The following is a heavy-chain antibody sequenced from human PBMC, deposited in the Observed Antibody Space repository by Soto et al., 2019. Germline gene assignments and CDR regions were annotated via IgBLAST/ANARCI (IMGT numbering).Heavy chain of an antibody. CDR2: ATPYGRS. CDR1: GVSFNSYF. CDR3: AKKAVAGTMFIVKFYFDY. D-gene: IGHD6-19*01. J-gene: IGHJ4*01. V-gene: IGHV4-34*01. Sequence: SETLSLTCAVYGVSFNSYFWNWVRQPPGKGLEWIGEATPYGRSNYNPSLKSRVTISKDTSKNQFSLEVRSLTAEDTAVYYCAKKAVAGTMFIVKFYFDYWGQGTLVTVSS.